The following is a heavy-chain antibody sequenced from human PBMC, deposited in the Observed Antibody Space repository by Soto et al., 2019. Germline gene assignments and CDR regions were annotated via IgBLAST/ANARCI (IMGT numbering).Heavy chain of an antibody. J-gene: IGHJ6*02. V-gene: IGHV1-69*06. D-gene: IGHD5-18*01. CDR2: IIPIFGTA. Sequence: GSSVKVSCKASGGTFSSYAISWVRQAPGQGLEWMGGIIPIFGTANYAQKFQGRVTITADKSTSTAYMELSSLRSEDTAVYYCASGGYSYGYYYYYGMDVWGQGTTVTVYS. CDR1: GGTFSSYA. CDR3: ASGGYSYGYYYYYGMDV.